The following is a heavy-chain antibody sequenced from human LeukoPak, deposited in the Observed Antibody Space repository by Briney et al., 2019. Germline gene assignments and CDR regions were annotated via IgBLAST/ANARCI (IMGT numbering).Heavy chain of an antibody. CDR2: IYYSGST. CDR3: AAGLDGYVWGSYRSYYFDY. CDR1: GGSISSGGYY. V-gene: IGHV4-31*03. J-gene: IGHJ4*02. Sequence: PSQTLSLTCTVSGGSISSGGYYWSWIRQHPGKGLEWIGYIYYSGSTYYNPSLKSRVTISVDTSKNQFSLKLSSVTAADTAVYYCAAGLDGYVWGSYRSYYFDYWGQGTLVTVSS. D-gene: IGHD3-16*02.